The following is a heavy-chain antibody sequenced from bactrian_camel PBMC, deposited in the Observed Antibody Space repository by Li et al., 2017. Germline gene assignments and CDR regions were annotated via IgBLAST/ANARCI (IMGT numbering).Heavy chain of an antibody. CDR2: IGTHGNYI. Sequence: HVQLVESGGGSVQAGGSLSPSCSASRYSRMCMGWFRQTPGKGREGVAAIGTHGNYIVYADSVKGRFTISQNDAKNTVYLQMNSLKPEDTAMYYCAAESKFAPDGMCLRRDGYMYWGRGTQVTVS. V-gene: IGHV3S1*01. CDR1: RYSRMC. D-gene: IGHD3*01. J-gene: IGHJ4*01. CDR3: AAESKFAPDGMCLRRDGYMY.